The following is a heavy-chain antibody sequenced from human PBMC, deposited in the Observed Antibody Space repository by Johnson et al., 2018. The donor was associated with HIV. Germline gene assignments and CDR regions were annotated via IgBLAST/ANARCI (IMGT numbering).Heavy chain of an antibody. J-gene: IGHJ3*02. CDR3: AKGRLVGATTYDAFDI. CDR2: IWYDGNNK. V-gene: IGHV3-30*04. CDR1: GFTFSSYA. D-gene: IGHD1-26*01. Sequence: QMMLVESGGGVVQPGRSLRLSCAASGFTFSSYAMHWVRQAPGKGLEWVAVIWYDGNNKYYADSVKGRFTISRDNSKNTLYLQMNSLRAEYTAVYYCAKGRLVGATTYDAFDIWGQGTMVTVSS.